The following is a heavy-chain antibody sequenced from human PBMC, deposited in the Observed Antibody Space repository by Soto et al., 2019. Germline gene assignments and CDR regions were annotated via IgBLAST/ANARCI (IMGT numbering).Heavy chain of an antibody. D-gene: IGHD3-10*01. V-gene: IGHV3-23*01. Sequence: GSLRLSCAASGFTFSSYAMSWVRQAPGKGLGWVSAISGSGGSTYYADSVKGRFTISRDNSKNTLYLQMNSLRAEDTAVYYCAKGGDNYYGSGSYTSGAFDIWGQGTMVTVSS. CDR2: ISGSGGST. CDR1: GFTFSSYA. J-gene: IGHJ3*02. CDR3: AKGGDNYYGSGSYTSGAFDI.